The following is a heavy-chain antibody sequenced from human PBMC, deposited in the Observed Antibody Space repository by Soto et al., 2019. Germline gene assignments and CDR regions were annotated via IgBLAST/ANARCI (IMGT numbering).Heavy chain of an antibody. CDR3: ARVSRPWLPFDY. V-gene: IGHV4-59*01. CDR1: GGSISSYY. CDR2: IYYSGST. J-gene: IGHJ4*02. Sequence: SETLSLTCTVSGGSISSYYWSWIRQPPGKGLEWIGYIYYSGSTNYNPSLKSRVTISVDTSKNQFSLKLSSVTAVDTAVYYCARVSRPWLPFDYWGQGTLVTVSS. D-gene: IGHD5-12*01.